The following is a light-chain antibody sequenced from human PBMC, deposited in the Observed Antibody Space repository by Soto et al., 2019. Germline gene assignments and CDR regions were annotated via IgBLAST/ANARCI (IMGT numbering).Light chain of an antibody. V-gene: IGKV1-8*01. CDR2: AAS. CDR3: QHYYSYPHT. Sequence: AIRMTQSPSSFSPSPGDRVTITCRASQDISNYLAWYQQKPGKAPELLIYAASSLQSGAPSRFSASGSGTDFTLTISSLQSEDFATYYCQHYYSYPHTFGQGTKLESK. CDR1: QDISNY. J-gene: IGKJ2*01.